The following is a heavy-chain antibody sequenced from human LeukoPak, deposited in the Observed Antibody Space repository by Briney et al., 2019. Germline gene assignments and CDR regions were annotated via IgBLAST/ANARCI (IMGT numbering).Heavy chain of an antibody. CDR2: ISGGGGST. CDR1: GFTFSSYA. J-gene: IGHJ4*02. D-gene: IGHD2-15*01. Sequence: GGSLRLSCAASGFTFSSYAMSWVRQAPGKGLEWVSVISGGGGSTYYADSVKGRFTISRDNSKNTLYLQMNSLRVEDTAVYYCAKDGGLHGVNIDYWGQGTLVTVSS. CDR3: AKDGGLHGVNIDY. V-gene: IGHV3-23*01.